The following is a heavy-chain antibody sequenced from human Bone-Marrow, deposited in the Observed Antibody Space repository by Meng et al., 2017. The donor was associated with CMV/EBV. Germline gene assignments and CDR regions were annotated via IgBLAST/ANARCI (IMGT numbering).Heavy chain of an antibody. CDR1: GGSFSGYY. CDR2: INHSGST. V-gene: IGHV4-34*01. CDR3: AKDRWFGETVNWFDP. J-gene: IGHJ5*02. Sequence: SEPLSLTCAVYGGSFSGYYWSWIRQPPGKGLEWIGEINHSGSTNYNPSLKSRVTISVDTSKNQFSLKLSSVTAEDTAVYYCAKDRWFGETVNWFDPWGQGTLVTVSS. D-gene: IGHD3-10*01.